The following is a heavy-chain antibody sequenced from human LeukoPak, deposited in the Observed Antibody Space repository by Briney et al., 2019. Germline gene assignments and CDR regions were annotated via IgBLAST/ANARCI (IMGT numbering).Heavy chain of an antibody. CDR1: GGSISSSGCY. CDR3: ARDVGGYNYGYSLDY. Sequence: PSETLSLTCTVSGGSISSSGCYWGWIRQPPGKGLEWIGSIYYSGSTYYNPSLKSRVTISVDTSKNQFSLKLSSVTAADTAVYYCARDVGGYNYGYSLDYWGQGTLVTVSS. V-gene: IGHV4-39*02. D-gene: IGHD5-18*01. CDR2: IYYSGST. J-gene: IGHJ4*02.